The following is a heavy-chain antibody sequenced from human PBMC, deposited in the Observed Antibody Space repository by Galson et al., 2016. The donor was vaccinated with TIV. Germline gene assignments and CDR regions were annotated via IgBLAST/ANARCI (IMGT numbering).Heavy chain of an antibody. CDR2: VTWEGTP. D-gene: IGHD3-10*01. CDR1: GFIFDDYT. Sequence: SGAEVKKPGGSLRLSCAASGFIFDDYTMHWVRQRPGKGLEWVSAVTWEGTPHYSDSVKGRFTVSRDSRRNSLYLQMNSLRSEDTAFYYCAKDFLLLGSGSPGADSWGQGALVTVSS. V-gene: IGHV3-43*01. CDR3: AKDFLLLGSGSPGADS. J-gene: IGHJ4*02.